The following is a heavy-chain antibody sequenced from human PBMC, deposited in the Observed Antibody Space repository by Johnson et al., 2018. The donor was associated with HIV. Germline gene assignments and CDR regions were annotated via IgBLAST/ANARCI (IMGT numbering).Heavy chain of an antibody. J-gene: IGHJ3*02. CDR3: ARGRAVAGTRSFDI. V-gene: IGHV3-11*04. CDR2: ISSTSSTI. CDR1: GFTFRDYD. Sequence: QVQLVESGGGLVKPGGSLRLSCAASGFTFRDYDMSWNRQAPGKGLEWISYISSTSSTIDYVDSVKGRFTVSRDNSKNTLYLQMNSLRAEDTAVYYCARGRAVAGTRSFDIWGQGTMVTVSS. D-gene: IGHD6-19*01.